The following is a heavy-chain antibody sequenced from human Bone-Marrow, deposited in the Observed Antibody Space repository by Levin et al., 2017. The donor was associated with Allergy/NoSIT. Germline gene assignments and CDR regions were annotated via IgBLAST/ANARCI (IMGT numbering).Heavy chain of an antibody. CDR3: TTDPQYGYWEFDY. CDR2: IKSKTDGGTT. J-gene: IGHJ4*02. Sequence: GGSLRLSCAASGFTFSNAWMSWVRQAPGKGLEWVGRIKSKTDGGTTDYAAPVKGRFTISRDDSKNTLYLQMNSLKTEDTAVYYCTTDPQYGYWEFDYWGQGTLVTVSS. CDR1: GFTFSNAW. D-gene: IGHD3-22*01. V-gene: IGHV3-15*01.